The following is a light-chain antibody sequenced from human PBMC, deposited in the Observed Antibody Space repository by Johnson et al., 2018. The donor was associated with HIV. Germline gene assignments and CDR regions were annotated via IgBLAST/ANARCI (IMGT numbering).Light chain of an antibody. CDR3: GTWDTSPSGGVV. J-gene: IGLJ1*01. Sequence: QSVLTQPPSVSAAPGQKVTISCSGSSSTIGNNFVSWYQVLPGTAPKLLIYKDNERPSGIPDRFSGSKSGPLATLDITGLQTGDEADYYCGTWDTSPSGGVVFGTGTKVTVL. CDR1: SSTIGNNF. V-gene: IGLV1-51*02. CDR2: KDN.